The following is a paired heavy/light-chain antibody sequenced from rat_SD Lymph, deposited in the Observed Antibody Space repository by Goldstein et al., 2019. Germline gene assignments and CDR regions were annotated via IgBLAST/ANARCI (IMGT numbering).Light chain of an antibody. Sequence: DIVMTQGALPNPVPSGESASITCQSSKSLLYSDGKTYLNWYLQRPGQSPQLLIYWMSTRASGVSDRFSGSGSGTDFTLKISRVEAEDVGVYYCQQFLEFPLTFGSGTKLEIK. CDR3: QQFLEFPLT. CDR2: WMS. J-gene: IGKJ5*01. CDR1: KSLLYSDGKTY. V-gene: IGKV2S6*01.
Heavy chain of an antibody. D-gene: IGHD1-3*01. Sequence: EVQLVETGGGLVQPGRSLKLSCVASGFTFNNYWMSWTRQAPGKGLEWVASITNSGGSTYYPDSVKGRFTISRDNAQNTLYLQMNSLRSEDTATYYCTRVFNYGSPHWGQGVMVTVSS. CDR2: ITNSGGST. V-gene: IGHV5-31*01. J-gene: IGHJ2*01. CDR1: GFTFNNYW. CDR3: TRVFNYGSPH.